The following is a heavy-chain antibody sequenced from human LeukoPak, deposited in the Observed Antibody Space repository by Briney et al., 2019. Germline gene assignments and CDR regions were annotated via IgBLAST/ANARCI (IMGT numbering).Heavy chain of an antibody. V-gene: IGHV4-4*07. Sequence: KPSETLSLTCTVSGGSISSYYWSWIRQPPGKGLEWIGRIYTSGSTNYNPSLKSRVTMSVDTSKDQFSLKLSSVTAADTAVDYCARDRRGYSYGYEGTTFDYWGQGTLVTVSS. D-gene: IGHD5-18*01. CDR1: GGSISSYY. CDR2: IYTSGST. CDR3: ARDRRGYSYGYEGTTFDY. J-gene: IGHJ4*02.